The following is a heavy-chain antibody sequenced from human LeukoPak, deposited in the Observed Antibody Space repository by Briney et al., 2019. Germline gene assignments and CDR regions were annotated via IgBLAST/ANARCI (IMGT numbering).Heavy chain of an antibody. V-gene: IGHV3-73*01. CDR2: IRSTANGYAT. CDR1: GFTFSGSA. J-gene: IGHJ4*02. CDR3: ARDSHTYYDILTGYYLDY. D-gene: IGHD3-9*01. Sequence: GGSLRLSCAASGFTFSGSALHWVRQASGKGLEWVGRIRSTANGYATAYAASVKGRFTISRDDSKNTAYLQMDSLKTEDTAVYYCARDSHTYYDILTGYYLDYWGQGTLVTVSS.